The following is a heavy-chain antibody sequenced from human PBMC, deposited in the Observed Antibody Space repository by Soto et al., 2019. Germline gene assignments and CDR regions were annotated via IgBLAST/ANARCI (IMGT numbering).Heavy chain of an antibody. V-gene: IGHV4-39*01. D-gene: IGHD3-22*01. CDR1: GGSISSSSYY. CDR3: ARHRYYYDSSGYYLYYFDY. J-gene: IGHJ4*02. CDR2: IYYSGST. Sequence: SETLSLTCTVSGGSISSSSYYWGWIRQPPGKGLEWIGSIYYSGSTYYNPSLKSRVTISVDTSKNQFSLKLSSVTAADTAVYYCARHRYYYDSSGYYLYYFDYWGQGTLVTVSS.